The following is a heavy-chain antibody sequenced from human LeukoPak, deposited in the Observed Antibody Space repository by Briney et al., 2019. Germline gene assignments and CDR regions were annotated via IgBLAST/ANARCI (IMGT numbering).Heavy chain of an antibody. CDR2: VHYTGKT. J-gene: IGHJ4*02. V-gene: IGHV4-59*01. D-gene: IGHD3-22*01. CDR3: ARGYYDRSGSSNPFDS. Sequence: SETLSLTCTVSGDSISSSYWSWIRQPPGKRLEWVRYVHYTGKTNYNPSLNNRATISVDMSKDQFSLTLTSVTVADTAMYYCARGYYDRSGSSNPFDSWGQGTLVTVSA. CDR1: GDSISSSY.